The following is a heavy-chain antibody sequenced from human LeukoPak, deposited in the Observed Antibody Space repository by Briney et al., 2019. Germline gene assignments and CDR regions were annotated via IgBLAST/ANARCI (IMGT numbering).Heavy chain of an antibody. V-gene: IGHV4-59*08. J-gene: IGHJ4*02. CDR3: ARHESPRGWYFLH. D-gene: IGHD6-19*01. Sequence: PSETLSLTCTVSGGSISSYYWSWIRQPPGKGLEWIGYIYYSGSTNYNPSLKSRVTISVDTSKNQFSLKLSSVTAADTAVYYCARHESPRGWYFLHWDQGTLVTVSS. CDR2: IYYSGST. CDR1: GGSISSYY.